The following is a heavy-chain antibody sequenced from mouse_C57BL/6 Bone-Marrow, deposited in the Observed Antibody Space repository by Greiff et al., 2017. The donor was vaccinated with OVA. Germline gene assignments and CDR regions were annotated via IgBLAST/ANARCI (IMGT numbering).Heavy chain of an antibody. J-gene: IGHJ1*03. CDR3: ARHGGYGSSYWYFDV. Sequence: DVKLQESGGGLVQPGGSLKLSCAASGFTFSDYYMYWVRQTPEKRLEWVAYISNGGGSTYYPDTVKGRFTISRDNAKNTLYLQMSRLKSEDTAMYYCARHGGYGSSYWYFDVWGTGTTVTVSS. V-gene: IGHV5-12*01. D-gene: IGHD1-1*01. CDR1: GFTFSDYY. CDR2: ISNGGGST.